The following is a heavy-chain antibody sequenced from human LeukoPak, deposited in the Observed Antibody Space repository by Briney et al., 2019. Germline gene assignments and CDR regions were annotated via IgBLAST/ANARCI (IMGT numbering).Heavy chain of an antibody. D-gene: IGHD4-17*01. CDR1: GFSFISYG. Sequence: PGGSLRLSCAASGFSFISYGMHWVRQAPGKGLEWVGVISDDGRRKDYADSVKGRFAISRDNSKDTLYLQMNSLRAEDTAVYYCAKRPSDYGDYVSYFDYWGQGTLVTVSS. J-gene: IGHJ4*02. CDR2: ISDDGRRK. V-gene: IGHV3-30*18. CDR3: AKRPSDYGDYVSYFDY.